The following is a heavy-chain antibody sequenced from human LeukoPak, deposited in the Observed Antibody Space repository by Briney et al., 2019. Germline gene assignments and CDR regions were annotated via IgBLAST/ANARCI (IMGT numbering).Heavy chain of an antibody. CDR1: GDSITSSNFF. CDR2: MPYNGGA. V-gene: IGHV4-30-4*01. Sequence: SETLSHTCTVSGDSITSSNFFWSWIRQPPGGDLDSIGNMPYNGGASYNPSLRSRTTISLDTSKNEFSLRLTSVTAPDTAIYYCARVVNVAAGSDGFDIWGPGTMVTVSP. J-gene: IGHJ3*02. D-gene: IGHD2-8*02. CDR3: ARVVNVAAGSDGFDI.